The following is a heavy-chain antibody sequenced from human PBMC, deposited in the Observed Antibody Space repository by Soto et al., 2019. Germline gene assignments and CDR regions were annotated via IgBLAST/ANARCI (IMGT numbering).Heavy chain of an antibody. CDR2: ISSSSSTI. CDR3: ARADTAMDPPGS. CDR1: GFTFSSYS. V-gene: IGHV3-48*01. Sequence: PGGSLRLSCAASGFTFSSYSMNWVRQARGKGLEWVSYISSSSSTIYYADSVKGRFTISRDNAKNSLYLQMNSLRAEDTAVYYCARADTAMDPPGSWGQGILVTVSS. J-gene: IGHJ5*02. D-gene: IGHD5-18*01.